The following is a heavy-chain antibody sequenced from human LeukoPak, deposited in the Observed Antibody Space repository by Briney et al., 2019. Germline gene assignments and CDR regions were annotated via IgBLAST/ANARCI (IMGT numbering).Heavy chain of an antibody. CDR3: ARGRGDYKSPNWFDS. V-gene: IGHV4-59*11. D-gene: IGHD4-17*01. Sequence: SAPLSLTCTVSGGSISYQYWAWIRQPPGKRLEWIGYSYYSGSTTYSPSLKSRVTISVDTSNNLFSLELRSVSAADTAAYYCARGRGDYKSPNWFDSGGQGILVTVSS. J-gene: IGHJ5*01. CDR2: SYYSGST. CDR1: GGSISYQY.